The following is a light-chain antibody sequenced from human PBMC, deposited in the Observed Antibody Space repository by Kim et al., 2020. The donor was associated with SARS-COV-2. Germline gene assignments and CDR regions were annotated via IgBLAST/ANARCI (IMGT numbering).Light chain of an antibody. Sequence: KTVPISCTRSSGSMARNYVRWYQQRPASAPATVIYEDNQRTSGVPDRFSCSIDSSSNSASLTISGLKTEDEADYYCQSYDSSNHWVFGGGTQLTVL. CDR1: SGSMARNY. CDR2: EDN. CDR3: QSYDSSNHWV. J-gene: IGLJ3*02. V-gene: IGLV6-57*03.